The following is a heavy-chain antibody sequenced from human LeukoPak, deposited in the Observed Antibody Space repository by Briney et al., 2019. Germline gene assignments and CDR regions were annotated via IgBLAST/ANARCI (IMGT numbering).Heavy chain of an antibody. CDR2: ISATGGST. Sequence: PGGSLRLSCAASGFTFSSYAMSWVRQAPGKGLEWVSAISATGGSTYYADFVKGRFTISRDNSKHTLYLQMNSLRAEDTAVYYCAKPGNSDIVVVPAAIPYYYYYFYMDVWGKGTTVTVSS. CDR3: AKPGNSDIVVVPAAIPYYYYYFYMDV. CDR1: GFTFSSYA. V-gene: IGHV3-23*01. D-gene: IGHD2-2*01. J-gene: IGHJ6*03.